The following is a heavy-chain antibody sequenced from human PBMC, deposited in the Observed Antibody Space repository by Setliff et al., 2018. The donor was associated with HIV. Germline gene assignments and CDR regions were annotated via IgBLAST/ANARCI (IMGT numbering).Heavy chain of an antibody. D-gene: IGHD2-21*01. J-gene: IGHJ4*02. CDR2: IHHSGST. CDR3: AKQPGGHSFFDS. V-gene: IGHV4-59*01. Sequence: SETLSLTCTVSGASISNYWWTWMRQPPGKELEYLGSIHHSGSTYYSHSLKSRVTISVDTSRNQFSLRLKYVTPADTAVYFCAKQPGGHSFFDSWGQGTLVTVSS. CDR1: GASISNYW.